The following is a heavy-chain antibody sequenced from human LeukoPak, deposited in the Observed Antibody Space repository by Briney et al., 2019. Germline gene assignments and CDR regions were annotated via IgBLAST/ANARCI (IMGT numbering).Heavy chain of an antibody. CDR3: ARLYSGSYQGHAFDI. V-gene: IGHV1-2*02. D-gene: IGHD1-26*01. CDR2: VNPKSGAT. Sequence: ASVKVSCKTSGYTFTDYYLHWLRQAPGQGLEWMGWVNPKSGATNYAQRFQGRVTMTWQTSISTGNMELSSLRSDDTAVYYCARLYSGSYQGHAFDIWGQGTMVTVSS. CDR1: GYTFTDYY. J-gene: IGHJ3*02.